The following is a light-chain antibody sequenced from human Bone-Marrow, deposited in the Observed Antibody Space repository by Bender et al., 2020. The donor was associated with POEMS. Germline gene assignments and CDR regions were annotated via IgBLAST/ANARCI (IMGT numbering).Light chain of an antibody. V-gene: IGLV2-23*02. CDR1: SGDVGSFNL. CDR2: DVS. CDR3: CSYAGSNTLL. Sequence: QSALTQPASVSGSPGQSITISCTGTSGDVGSFNLVSWYQQDPGKAPKLMIYDVSKRPSGVSNRFSGSKSGNMASLTISGLQVEDEADYYCCSYAGSNTLLFGGGTKLTVL. J-gene: IGLJ2*01.